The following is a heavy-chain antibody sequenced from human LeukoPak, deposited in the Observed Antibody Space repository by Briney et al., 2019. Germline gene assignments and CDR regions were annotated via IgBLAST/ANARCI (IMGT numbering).Heavy chain of an antibody. CDR2: IYTSGST. J-gene: IGHJ4*02. V-gene: IGHV4-4*07. D-gene: IGHD3-10*01. CDR3: ARETSDLWFGELLPKYYFDY. CDR1: GGSISSYY. Sequence: SETLSLTCTVCGGSISSYYWSWIRQPAGKGLEWIGRIYTSGSTNYNPSLKSRVTMSVDTSKNQFSLKLSSVTAADTAVYYCARETSDLWFGELLPKYYFDYWGQGTLVTVSS.